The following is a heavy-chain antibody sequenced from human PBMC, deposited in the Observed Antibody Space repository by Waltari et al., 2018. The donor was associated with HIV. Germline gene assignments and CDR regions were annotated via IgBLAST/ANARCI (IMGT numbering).Heavy chain of an antibody. J-gene: IGHJ4*02. D-gene: IGHD6-13*01. CDR1: GFTFSSYW. V-gene: IGHV3-74*01. CDR2: INSDGSST. CDR3: ARNLEVAAAGGGVDY. Sequence: EVQLVESGGGVVQPGGSLRLSCAASGFTFSSYWMHWVRQAPGKGLVWVSRINSDGSSTSYADSVKGRFTISRDNAKNTLYLQMNSLRAEDTAVYYCARNLEVAAAGGGVDYWGQGTLVTVSS.